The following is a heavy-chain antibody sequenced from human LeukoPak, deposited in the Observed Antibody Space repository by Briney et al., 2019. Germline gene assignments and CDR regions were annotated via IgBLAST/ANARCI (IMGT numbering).Heavy chain of an antibody. CDR1: GYIFTGYY. CDR2: INPNSGDT. CDR3: ATCRHSSRSGNYFYYYMDV. V-gene: IGHV1-2*02. D-gene: IGHD3-10*01. J-gene: IGHJ6*03. Sequence: GASVKVSCKASGYIFTGYYMHWVRQAPGQGPEWMGWINPNSGDTNYAQKFQGRVTMTEDTSSDTAYMELSSLRSEDTAVYYCATCRHSSRSGNYFYYYMDVWGKGTTVTVSS.